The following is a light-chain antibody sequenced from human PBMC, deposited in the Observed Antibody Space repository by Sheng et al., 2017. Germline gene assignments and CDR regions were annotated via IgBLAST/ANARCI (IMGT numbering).Light chain of an antibody. J-gene: IGKJ5*01. V-gene: IGKV3-15*01. CDR2: DIS. CDR3: QQYNSWPPLT. Sequence: ETVMTQSPITLSVSPGERATLSCRASQSVGGNLAWYQQKPGQAPGLLIYDISTRATGIPARFSGSGSGTEFTLTISSLQSEDFAVYYCQQYNSWPPLTFGQGTRLEIK. CDR1: QSVGGN.